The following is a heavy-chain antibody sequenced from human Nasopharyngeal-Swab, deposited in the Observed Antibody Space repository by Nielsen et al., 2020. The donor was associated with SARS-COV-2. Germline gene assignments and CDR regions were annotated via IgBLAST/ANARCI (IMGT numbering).Heavy chain of an antibody. V-gene: IGHV3-11*01. Sequence: GGSLRLSCAASGFTFSDYYMSWIRQAPGKGLEWVSYISSSGSTIYYADSVKGRFTISRDNAKNSLYLQMNSLRAEDTAVYYCAKVRPDGSGSYTYYFDYWGQGTLVTVSS. CDR2: ISSSGSTI. CDR3: AKVRPDGSGSYTYYFDY. J-gene: IGHJ4*02. D-gene: IGHD3-10*01. CDR1: GFTFSDYY.